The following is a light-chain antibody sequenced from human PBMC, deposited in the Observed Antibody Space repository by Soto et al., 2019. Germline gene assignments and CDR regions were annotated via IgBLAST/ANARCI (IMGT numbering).Light chain of an antibody. CDR2: AAS. Sequence: EIVLTQSPGTLSLSPGERATLSCRASQSVSVNSLAWYQQKGGQAPRLLSYAASTRATGVPDRFSGSGSGTDFALTIRGLETEDFAVYYCQQYGGSPFTFGPGTKVDIK. V-gene: IGKV3-20*01. CDR1: QSVSVNS. CDR3: QQYGGSPFT. J-gene: IGKJ3*01.